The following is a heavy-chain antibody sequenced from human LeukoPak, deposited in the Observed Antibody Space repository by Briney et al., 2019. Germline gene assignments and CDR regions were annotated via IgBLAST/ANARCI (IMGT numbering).Heavy chain of an antibody. CDR1: GGSISSSSYY. Sequence: SETLSLTCTVSGGSISSSSYYWGWIRQPPGKGLEWIGSIYYSGSTYYNPSLKSRVTISVDTSKNQFSLKLSSVTAADTAVYYCARQPRTVLLWFGELTIYWGQGTLATVSS. D-gene: IGHD3-10*01. V-gene: IGHV4-39*01. J-gene: IGHJ4*02. CDR2: IYYSGST. CDR3: ARQPRTVLLWFGELTIY.